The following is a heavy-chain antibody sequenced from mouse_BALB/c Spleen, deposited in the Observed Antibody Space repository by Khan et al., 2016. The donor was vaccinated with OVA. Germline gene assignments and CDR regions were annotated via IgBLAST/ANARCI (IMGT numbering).Heavy chain of an antibody. V-gene: IGHV1-4*01. J-gene: IGHJ4*01. CDR3: ARGTYYAMDY. Sequence: QVRLQQSGAELARPGASVKMSCKASGYTFTSSTMHWVKQRPGQGLEWIGDINPSSGYTNYNQKFKDKATLTADKSSSTAYMQLSSLTSDDSAFYYCARGTYYAMDYWGQGTSVTVSS. D-gene: IGHD3-3*01. CDR1: GYTFTSST. CDR2: INPSSGYT.